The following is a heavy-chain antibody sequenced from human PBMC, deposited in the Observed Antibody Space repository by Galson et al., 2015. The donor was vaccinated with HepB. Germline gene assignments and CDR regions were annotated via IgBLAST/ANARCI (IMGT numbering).Heavy chain of an antibody. D-gene: IGHD3-22*01. CDR1: GFTFGSYW. Sequence: SLRLSCAASGFTFGSYWMSWVRQAPGKGLEWVANIRQDGNEKYYVDSVKGRFTISRDNAKNSLYLQMNSLRAEDTAVYYCARPPTGYYDSSGYYCDYWGQGTLVTVSS. CDR3: ARPPTGYYDSSGYYCDY. V-gene: IGHV3-7*01. CDR2: IRQDGNEK. J-gene: IGHJ4*02.